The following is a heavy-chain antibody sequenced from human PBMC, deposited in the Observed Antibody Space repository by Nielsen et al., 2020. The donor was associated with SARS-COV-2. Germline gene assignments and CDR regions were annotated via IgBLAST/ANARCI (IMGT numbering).Heavy chain of an antibody. CDR1: GGSISGYY. CDR2: IHYTGTT. CDR3: ARDRLFNYPLDY. V-gene: IGHV4-59*01. J-gene: IGHJ4*02. D-gene: IGHD3-22*01. Sequence: SETLSLTCTVSGGSISGYYWTWIRQPPGKGLEWIGYIHYTGTTAFNPSLKSRVTMSLDTSKNQFSLKLSSVTAADTAVYYCARDRLFNYPLDYWGQGTLVTVSS.